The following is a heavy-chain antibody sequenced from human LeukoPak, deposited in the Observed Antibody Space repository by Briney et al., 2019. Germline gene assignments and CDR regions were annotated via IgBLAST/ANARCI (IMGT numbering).Heavy chain of an antibody. CDR3: ARWYYGSGSYSGTFDY. J-gene: IGHJ4*02. V-gene: IGHV3-66*01. D-gene: IGHD3-10*01. Sequence: PGGSLRLSCAASGFTVSSNYMSWVRQAPGKGLEWVSVIYSGGSTYYADSVKGRFTISRDNSKNTLYLQMNSLRAEDTAVYYCARWYYGSGSYSGTFDYWGQGTLVTVSS. CDR1: GFTVSSNY. CDR2: IYSGGST.